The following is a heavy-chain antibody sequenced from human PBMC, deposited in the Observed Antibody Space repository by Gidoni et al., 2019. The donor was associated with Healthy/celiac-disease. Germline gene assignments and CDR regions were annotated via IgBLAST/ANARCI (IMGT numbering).Heavy chain of an antibody. J-gene: IGHJ6*02. Sequence: EVQLVESGGGLVKPGGSLRLSCAASGFTFSSYRMNWVRQAPGQGLEWVSSISSSSSYIYDADSVKGRFTISRDNAKNSLYLQMNSLRAEDTAVYYCARAFVPNYDILTGNTGEGWYYYYGMDVWGQGTTVTVSS. D-gene: IGHD3-9*01. CDR2: ISSSSSYI. CDR3: ARAFVPNYDILTGNTGEGWYYYYGMDV. CDR1: GFTFSSYR. V-gene: IGHV3-21*01.